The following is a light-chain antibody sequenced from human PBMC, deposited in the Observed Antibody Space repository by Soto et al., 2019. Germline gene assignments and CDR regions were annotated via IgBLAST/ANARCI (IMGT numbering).Light chain of an antibody. CDR3: ETWDSNIWV. CDR1: SGHSSYI. Sequence: QPVLTQSSSASASLGSSVKFTCTLSSGHSSYIIAWHQQQPGKAPRYLMKLEGSGSYNKGSGVPDRFSGSSSGADRYLTISNLPFEDEADYYCETWDSNIWVFGGGTKLTVL. CDR2: LEGSGSY. V-gene: IGLV4-60*02. J-gene: IGLJ3*02.